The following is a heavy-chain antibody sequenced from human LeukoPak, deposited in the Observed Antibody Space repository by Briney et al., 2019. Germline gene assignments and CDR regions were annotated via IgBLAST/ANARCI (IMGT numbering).Heavy chain of an antibody. CDR1: GFTVSSNY. J-gene: IGHJ4*02. CDR3: ARQYSSSSPFDY. V-gene: IGHV3-21*01. D-gene: IGHD6-6*01. CDR2: ISSSSSYI. Sequence: GGSLRLSCAASGFTVSSNYMSWVRQAPGKGLEWVSSISSSSSYIYYADSVKGRFTISRDNAKNSLYLQMNSLRAEDTAVYYCARQYSSSSPFDYWGQGTLVTVSS.